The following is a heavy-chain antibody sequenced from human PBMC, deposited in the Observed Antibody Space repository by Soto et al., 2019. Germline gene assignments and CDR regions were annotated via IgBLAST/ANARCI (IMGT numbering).Heavy chain of an antibody. CDR1: SGSFSGYY. D-gene: IGHD6-6*01. V-gene: IGHV4-34*01. J-gene: IGHJ4*02. Sequence: QVQLHQWGAGLLKPSETLSLACSIYSGSFSGYYWSWIRQPPGKGLEWIGEISQSGHTNYSPSLKSRVSISIDTSKKQFSLNLASMSAADTAVYYCARAPKVSGSSQTRPDFWGQGTLVTVSS. CDR2: ISQSGHT. CDR3: ARAPKVSGSSQTRPDF.